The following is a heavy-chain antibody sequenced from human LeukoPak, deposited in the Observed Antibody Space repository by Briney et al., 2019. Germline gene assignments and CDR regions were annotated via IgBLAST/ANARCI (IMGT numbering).Heavy chain of an antibody. D-gene: IGHD3-3*01. Sequence: GASVKVSCKASGGTFSSYAISWVRQAPGQGLEWMGGIIPIFGTANYAQKFQDRVTITADESTRTAYLELSSLRSDDTAVYYCARGGSLLEWSLGSWGQGTLVTVSS. CDR3: ARGGSLLEWSLGS. J-gene: IGHJ5*02. CDR2: IIPIFGTA. V-gene: IGHV1-69*13. CDR1: GGTFSSYA.